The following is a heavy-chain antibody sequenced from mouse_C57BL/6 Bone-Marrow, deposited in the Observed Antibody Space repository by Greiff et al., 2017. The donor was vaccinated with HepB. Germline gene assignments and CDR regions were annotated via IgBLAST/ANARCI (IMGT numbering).Heavy chain of an antibody. CDR2: IDPANGNT. CDR1: GFNIKNTY. D-gene: IGHD1-1*01. J-gene: IGHJ4*01. Sequence: EVQLQQSVAELVRPGASVKLSCTASGFNIKNTYMHWVKQRPEQGLEWIGRIDPANGNTKYAPKFQGKATITADTSSNTAYLQLSSLTSEDTAIYYCARSLFRDYYGTYYAMDYWGQGTSVTVSS. V-gene: IGHV14-3*01. CDR3: ARSLFRDYYGTYYAMDY.